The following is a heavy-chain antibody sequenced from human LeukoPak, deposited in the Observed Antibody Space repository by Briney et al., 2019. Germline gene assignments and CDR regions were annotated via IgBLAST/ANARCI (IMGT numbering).Heavy chain of an antibody. V-gene: IGHV1-18*01. D-gene: IGHD3-9*01. CDR2: ISAYNGNT. J-gene: IGHJ4*02. CDR1: GYTFTSYG. Sequence: ASVKVSCKASGYTFTSYGISWVRQAPGQGLEWMGWISAYNGNTNYAQKFQGRVTMTEDTSTDTAYMELSSLRSEDTAVYYCATVEREYFDTSGYYYHWGQGTLVTVSS. CDR3: ATVEREYFDTSGYYYH.